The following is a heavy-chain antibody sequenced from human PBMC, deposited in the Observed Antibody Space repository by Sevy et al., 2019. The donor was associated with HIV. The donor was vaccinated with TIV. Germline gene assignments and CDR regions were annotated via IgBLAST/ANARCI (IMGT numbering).Heavy chain of an antibody. D-gene: IGHD2-15*01. V-gene: IGHV3-7*01. CDR3: AREESVLGAFDI. CDR2: IKQDGSEK. J-gene: IGHJ3*02. Sequence: GGSLRLSCAASGFSFSWYWMSWVRQTPEKGLEWVANIKQDGSEKNYVDSVKGRFTISRDNAKNTLYLQMNSLRAEDTAVYYCAREESVLGAFDIWGQGTMVTVSS. CDR1: GFSFSWYW.